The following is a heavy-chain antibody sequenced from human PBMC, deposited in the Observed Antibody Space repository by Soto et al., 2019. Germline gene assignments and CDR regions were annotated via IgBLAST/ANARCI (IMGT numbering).Heavy chain of an antibody. Sequence: LSLTCAVSGYSISSGYYWGWIRQPPGKGLEWIGSIYHSGSTYYNPSLKSRVTISVDTSKNQFSLKLSSVTAADTAVYYCASLDSSGWYDYWGQGTLVTVS. V-gene: IGHV4-38-2*01. CDR2: IYHSGST. CDR1: GYSISSGYY. D-gene: IGHD6-19*01. CDR3: ASLDSSGWYDY. J-gene: IGHJ4*02.